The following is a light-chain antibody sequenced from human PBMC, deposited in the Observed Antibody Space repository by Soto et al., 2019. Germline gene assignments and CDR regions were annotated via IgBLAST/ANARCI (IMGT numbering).Light chain of an antibody. CDR1: SSDVGGYNY. Sequence: QSALTQSASVSGSPGQSITISCSGTSSDVGGYNYVSWYQQHPGKAPKLMIYEVSNRPSGVSNRFSGSKSGNTASLTISGLQAEDEADYYCSSYTSSSTVVFGGGTTLTVL. V-gene: IGLV2-14*01. J-gene: IGLJ2*01. CDR2: EVS. CDR3: SSYTSSSTVV.